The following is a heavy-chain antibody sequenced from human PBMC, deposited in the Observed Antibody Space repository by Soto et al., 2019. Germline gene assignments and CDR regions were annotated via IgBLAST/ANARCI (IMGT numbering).Heavy chain of an antibody. Sequence: ASVKVSCKASGYTFTSYAMHWVRQAPGQRLERMGWINAGNGNTKYSQKFQGRVTITRDTSASTAYMELSSLRSEDTAVYYCERSIVVVTALDYWGQGTPVSVS. D-gene: IGHD2-21*02. V-gene: IGHV1-3*01. CDR2: INAGNGNT. J-gene: IGHJ4*02. CDR3: ERSIVVVTALDY. CDR1: GYTFTSYA.